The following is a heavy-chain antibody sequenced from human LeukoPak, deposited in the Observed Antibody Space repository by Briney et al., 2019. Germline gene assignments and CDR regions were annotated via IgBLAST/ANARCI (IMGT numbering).Heavy chain of an antibody. CDR1: GYTFTGYY. J-gene: IGHJ4*02. D-gene: IGHD3-10*01. CDR2: SNPNSGYT. Sequence: GASVKDSCKASGYTFTGYYMHWVRQAPGQGLEWMGWSNPNSGYTTYTQKFQGRVIMTRDTSISTAYMELSRLTSDDTAVYYCARARVDYAAGSYAPLFDYWGQGTLVTVSS. V-gene: IGHV1-2*02. CDR3: ARARVDYAAGSYAPLFDY.